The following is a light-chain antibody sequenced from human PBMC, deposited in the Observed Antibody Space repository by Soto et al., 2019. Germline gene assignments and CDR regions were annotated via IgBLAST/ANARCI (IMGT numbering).Light chain of an antibody. CDR2: GAS. J-gene: IGKJ1*01. V-gene: IGKV3-20*01. CDR1: QSVSSSY. CDR3: QQYGSSPRT. Sequence: EIVLTQSPGTLSLSPGERATLSCRASQSVSSSYLAWYQQKPGQAPRLLIYGASSRATGIPDRFSGSGSGTHFSLTTSRLEPDDCAVYYCQQYGSSPRTFGQGTKVEIK.